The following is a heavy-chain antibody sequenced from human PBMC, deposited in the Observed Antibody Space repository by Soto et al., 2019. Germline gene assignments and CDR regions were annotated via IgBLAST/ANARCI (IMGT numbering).Heavy chain of an antibody. J-gene: IGHJ3*02. CDR2: TYYRSKWYN. Sequence: SQTLSLTCAISGDSVSSNSAAWNWLRQSPSRGLEWLGRTYYRSKWYNDYAVSVKSRITINPDTSKNQFSLQLNSVTPEDTAVYYCAATGTDAFDIWGQGTMVTVSS. CDR1: GDSVSSNSAA. V-gene: IGHV6-1*01. D-gene: IGHD1-1*01. CDR3: AATGTDAFDI.